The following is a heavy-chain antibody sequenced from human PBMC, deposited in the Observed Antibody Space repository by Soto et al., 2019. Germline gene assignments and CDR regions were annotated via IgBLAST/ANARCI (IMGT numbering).Heavy chain of an antibody. J-gene: IGHJ3*01. CDR3: ARWSAIVGGAEALDV. V-gene: IGHV1-18*01. D-gene: IGHD1-26*01. CDR1: GYTFINYG. Sequence: QVQLVQSGAEVKKPGASVRVSCKTSGYTFINYGITWVRQPPGQGLEWMGWLSAYNGETSSSEKLQDRFTMTTDTSTNTVYMDLRSLTSDDTAVYYCARWSAIVGGAEALDVWGQGTMVIVSS. CDR2: LSAYNGET.